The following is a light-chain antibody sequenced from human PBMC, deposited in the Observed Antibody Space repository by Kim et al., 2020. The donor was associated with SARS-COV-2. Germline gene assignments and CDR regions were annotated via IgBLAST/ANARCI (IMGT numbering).Light chain of an antibody. CDR3: QQYNNWPPGT. CDR2: GAS. J-gene: IGKJ1*01. CDR1: QSVSSN. Sequence: SLGERATLSCRASQSVSSNLAWYQQKPGQAPRLLIYGASTRATGIPARFSGSGSETEFTLTISSLQSEDFAVYYCQQYNNWPPGTFGQGTKVDIK. V-gene: IGKV3-15*01.